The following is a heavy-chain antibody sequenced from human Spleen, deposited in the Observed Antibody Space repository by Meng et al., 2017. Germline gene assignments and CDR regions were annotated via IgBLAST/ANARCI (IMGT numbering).Heavy chain of an antibody. V-gene: IGHV1-2*02. CDR1: GYTFTGYY. D-gene: IGHD2-2*01. CDR3: ARVSVPAAMFVYGMDV. Sequence: ASVKVSCKASGYTFTGYYMHWVRQAPGQGLEWMGWINPNSGGTNYAQRFQGRVTMTRDTSISTAYMELSSLRSEDTAVYYCARVSVPAAMFVYGMDVWGQGTTVTVSS. J-gene: IGHJ6*02. CDR2: INPNSGGT.